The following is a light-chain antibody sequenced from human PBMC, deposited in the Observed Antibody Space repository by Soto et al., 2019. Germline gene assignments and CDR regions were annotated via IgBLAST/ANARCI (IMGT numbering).Light chain of an antibody. CDR1: SSDVGGYNY. CDR3: SSYTSSSTVE. CDR2: DVS. Sequence: QSALTQPASVSGSPGQSITISCTGTSSDVGGYNYVSWYQQHPGKAPKLMIYDVSNRPSGVSNRFSGSKSGNTASLTISGLQAEDEADYYCSSYTSSSTVEFGVGTKLTVL. J-gene: IGLJ2*01. V-gene: IGLV2-14*01.